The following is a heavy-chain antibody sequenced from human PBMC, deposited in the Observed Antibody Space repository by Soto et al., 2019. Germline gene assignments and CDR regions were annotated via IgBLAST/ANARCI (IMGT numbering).Heavy chain of an antibody. J-gene: IGHJ6*02. D-gene: IGHD5-18*01. CDR1: GFTFSSHG. V-gene: IGHV3-33*01. CDR2: IWFDGSNR. Sequence: VQLVESGGDVVQPGRSLRLSCAASGFTFSSHGMHWVRQAPGKGLEWVAVIWFDGSNRYYVDSVKGRFTISRDNSKNTVYLQMNSLTDEDTAVYYCASSGRGDLTSMVNYFQYGLDVWGQGTTVTVSS. CDR3: ASSGRGDLTSMVNYFQYGLDV.